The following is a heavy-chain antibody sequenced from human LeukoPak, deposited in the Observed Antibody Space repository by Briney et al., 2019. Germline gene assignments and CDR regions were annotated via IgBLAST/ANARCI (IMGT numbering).Heavy chain of an antibody. J-gene: IGHJ4*02. Sequence: QPGRSLRLSCAASGFTFSSYGMHWVRQAPGKGLEWVAVIWYDGSNRYYAGSVKGRFTISRDNSKNTLYLQMNSLRAEDTAVYYCARGAAAGWSAASYYFDYWGQGTLVTVSS. V-gene: IGHV3-33*01. CDR2: IWYDGSNR. CDR3: ARGAAAGWSAASYYFDY. CDR1: GFTFSSYG. D-gene: IGHD6-13*01.